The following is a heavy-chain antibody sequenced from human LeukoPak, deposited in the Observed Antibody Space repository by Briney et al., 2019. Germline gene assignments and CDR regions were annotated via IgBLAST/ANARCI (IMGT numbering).Heavy chain of an antibody. D-gene: IGHD3-22*01. CDR3: ARWAYYFDSSGYRYYFDY. CDR2: ISSSGGST. J-gene: IGHJ4*02. Sequence: GGSLRLSCAGSGFTFNNYEMNWVRQAPGKGLEWVSYISSSGGSTYYADSVKGRFTISRDNSKNTLYLQMSSLRAEDTAVYYCARWAYYFDSSGYRYYFDYWGQGTLVTVSS. V-gene: IGHV3-23*01. CDR1: GFTFNNYE.